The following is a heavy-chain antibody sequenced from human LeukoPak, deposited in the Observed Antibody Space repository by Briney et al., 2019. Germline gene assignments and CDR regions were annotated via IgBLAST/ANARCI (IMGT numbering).Heavy chain of an antibody. J-gene: IGHJ3*02. Sequence: GGSLRLSCAASGFTFSSYAMSWVRQAPGKGLEWVSSISSSGGSTYDADSVKGRFTISRDNAKNSLYLQMNSLRAEDTAVYYCARDGGGDIVVAFAFDIWGQGTMVTVSS. D-gene: IGHD2-15*01. CDR2: ISSSGGST. V-gene: IGHV3-23*01. CDR1: GFTFSSYA. CDR3: ARDGGGDIVVAFAFDI.